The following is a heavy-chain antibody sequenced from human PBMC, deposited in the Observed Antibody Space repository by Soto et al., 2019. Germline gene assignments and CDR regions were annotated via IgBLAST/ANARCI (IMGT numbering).Heavy chain of an antibody. CDR1: GGSISSYY. J-gene: IGHJ6*02. Sequence: PSETLSLTCTVSGGSISSYYWSWIRQSPGKGLEWIGYIYYSGSTNYNPSLKSRVTISVDTSKNQFSLKLSSVTAADTAVYYCARAAFNCISTSCFLYYYYGMDVWGQGTTVTVSS. CDR3: ARAAFNCISTSCFLYYYYGMDV. CDR2: IYYSGST. V-gene: IGHV4-59*01. D-gene: IGHD2-2*01.